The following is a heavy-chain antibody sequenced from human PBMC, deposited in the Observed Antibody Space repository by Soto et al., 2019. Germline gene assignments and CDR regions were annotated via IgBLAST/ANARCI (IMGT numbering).Heavy chain of an antibody. CDR1: GGSFSGYY. CDR2: INHSGST. Sequence: QVQLQQWGAGLLKPSETLSLTCAVSGGSFSGYYWSWIRQPPGKGLEWLGEINHSGSTNYNPSLKSRVTISLDTSKNQFSLKLSSVTAADTAVYYCARGPRREIVVVVAATEEIATLFDPWGQGTLVTVSS. V-gene: IGHV4-34*01. J-gene: IGHJ5*02. D-gene: IGHD2-15*01. CDR3: ARGPRREIVVVVAATEEIATLFDP.